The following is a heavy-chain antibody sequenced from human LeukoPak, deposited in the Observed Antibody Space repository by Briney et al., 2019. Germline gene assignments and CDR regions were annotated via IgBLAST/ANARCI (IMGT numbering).Heavy chain of an antibody. CDR1: GFTFSSYW. V-gene: IGHV3-7*01. J-gene: IGHJ6*03. CDR3: ARQRYYYYYYMDV. CDR2: IKQDGSEK. Sequence: GGSLRLSCAASGFTFSSYWMSWVRQAPGKGVERVANIKQDGSEKYYVDSVKGRFTISRDNAKNSLYLQMNSLRAEDTAVYYCARQRYYYYYYMDVWGKGTTVTVSS. D-gene: IGHD6-25*01.